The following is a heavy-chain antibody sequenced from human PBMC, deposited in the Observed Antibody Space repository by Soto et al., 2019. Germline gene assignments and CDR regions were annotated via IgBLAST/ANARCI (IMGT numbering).Heavy chain of an antibody. J-gene: IGHJ4*02. CDR1: GFTFSSYG. V-gene: IGHV3-30*18. CDR2: ISYDGSNK. CDR3: AKDGYCSGGSCYYFDY. Sequence: GGSLRLSCAASGFTFSSYGMHWVRQAPGKGLEWVAVISYDGSNKYYADSVKGRFTISRDNSKNTLYLQMNSLRAEDTAVYYCAKDGYCSGGSCYYFDYWGQGTLVTVSS. D-gene: IGHD2-15*01.